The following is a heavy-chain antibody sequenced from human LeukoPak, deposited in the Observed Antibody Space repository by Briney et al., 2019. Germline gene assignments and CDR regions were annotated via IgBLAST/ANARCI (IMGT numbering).Heavy chain of an antibody. CDR2: IHQHGNEK. D-gene: IGHD6-25*01. V-gene: IGHV3-7*01. CDR3: ATLIGGLFEY. J-gene: IGHJ4*02. Sequence: PGGSLRLSCAASGFTFSNYWMSWVRQAPGKGLEWVASIHQHGNEKYFVDSVRGRFTISRDNAKNSLYLQMSSLRAEDTAVYYCATLIGGLFEYWGERTLVTVSS. CDR1: GFTFSNYW.